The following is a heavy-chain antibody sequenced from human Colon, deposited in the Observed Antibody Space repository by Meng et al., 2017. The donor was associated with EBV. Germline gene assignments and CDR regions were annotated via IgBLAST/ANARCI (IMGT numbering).Heavy chain of an antibody. J-gene: IGHJ4*02. D-gene: IGHD2-8*02. CDR3: ASRPTGINY. CDR2: IIHGGSP. V-gene: IGHV4-34*12. Sequence: QPPSCGSGLVILSDTLSPTCAVKCGSPSGPYCTGNRQPPVKGLEWIGEIIHGGSPSYNPSLKSRVTISIDTSKNQLSLMLSSVTAADTAVYYCASRPTGINYWGQGTLVTVSS. CDR1: CGSPSGPY.